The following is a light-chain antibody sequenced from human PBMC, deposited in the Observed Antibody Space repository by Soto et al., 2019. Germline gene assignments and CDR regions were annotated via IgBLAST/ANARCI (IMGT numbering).Light chain of an antibody. J-gene: IGLJ2*01. CDR1: SSNIGARYD. V-gene: IGLV2-14*01. Sequence: QSVLTQPPSVSGAPGQRVTISCTGSSSNIGARYDVHWYQQHPGKAPKLLIYEVSNRPSGAFSRFSGSKSGNTASLTISGLQAEDEAHYYCSSYTSTTTLVVFGGGTKLTVL. CDR2: EVS. CDR3: SSYTSTTTLVV.